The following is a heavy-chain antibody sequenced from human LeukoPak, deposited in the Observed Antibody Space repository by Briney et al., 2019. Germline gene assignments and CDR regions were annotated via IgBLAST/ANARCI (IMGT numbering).Heavy chain of an antibody. Sequence: SETLSLTCAVYGGSFSGCYWSWIRQPPGKGLEWSGEINHSGSTNYNPSLKSRVTISVDTSKNQFSLKLSSVTAADTAVYYCARDPGGIAARLLKFDPWGQGTLVTVSS. CDR1: GGSFSGCY. CDR3: ARDPGGIAARLLKFDP. CDR2: INHSGST. J-gene: IGHJ5*02. V-gene: IGHV4-34*01. D-gene: IGHD6-6*01.